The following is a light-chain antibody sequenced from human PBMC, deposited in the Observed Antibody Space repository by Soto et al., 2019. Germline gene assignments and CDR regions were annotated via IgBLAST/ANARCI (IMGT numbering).Light chain of an antibody. CDR3: QQYDSYPLT. J-gene: IGKJ4*01. Sequence: DVQMTQSPSTLSASVGDRVTITCLASQSISIWLAWYQQKPRRAPKFLIYKASDLENGVPSRFSGSGSGTEFALTICSLQPDDFATYYCQQYDSYPLTFGGGTKV. CDR2: KAS. V-gene: IGKV1-5*03. CDR1: QSISIW.